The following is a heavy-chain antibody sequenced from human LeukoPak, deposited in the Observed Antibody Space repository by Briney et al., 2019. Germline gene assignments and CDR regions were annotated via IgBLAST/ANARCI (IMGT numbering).Heavy chain of an antibody. V-gene: IGHV4-4*02. CDR3: SRENGAFSPFGY. D-gene: IGHD2-8*01. Sequence: KPAETVSLTCGVSGGSISNTNWWSWVRPPPGQGLEWIGETSLTGLTHYNPSLESRVTVSLDKSKNQLSLNLTSVTAADTAVYYCSRENGAFSPFGYWGHGSLFT. J-gene: IGHJ4*01. CDR2: TSLTGLT. CDR1: GGSISNTNW.